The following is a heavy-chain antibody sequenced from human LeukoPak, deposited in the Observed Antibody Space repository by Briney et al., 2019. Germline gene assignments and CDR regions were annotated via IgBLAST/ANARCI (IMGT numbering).Heavy chain of an antibody. Sequence: SETLSLTCTVSGGFISSYYWSWIRQPPGKGPEWIGYIYYSGSTNYNPSLKSRVTISVDTSKNQFSLKLSSVTAADTAVYYCARVRHGIGAFDIWGQGTMVTVSS. V-gene: IGHV4-59*01. CDR3: ARVRHGIGAFDI. D-gene: IGHD2-15*01. J-gene: IGHJ3*02. CDR1: GGFISSYY. CDR2: IYYSGST.